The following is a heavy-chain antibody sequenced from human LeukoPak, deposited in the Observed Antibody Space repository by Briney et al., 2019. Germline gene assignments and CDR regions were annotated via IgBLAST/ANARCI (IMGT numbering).Heavy chain of an antibody. CDR2: ISYDGSNK. D-gene: IGHD3-9*01. CDR3: ARVTYYDILTGQFDY. J-gene: IGHJ4*02. Sequence: GGSLRLSCAASGFTFSTYGMHWVRQAPGKGLEWVAVISYDGSNKYYADSVKGRFTISRDNSKNTLYLQMNSLRTEDTAVYYCARVTYYDILTGQFDYWGQGTLVTVSS. V-gene: IGHV3-30*03. CDR1: GFTFSTYG.